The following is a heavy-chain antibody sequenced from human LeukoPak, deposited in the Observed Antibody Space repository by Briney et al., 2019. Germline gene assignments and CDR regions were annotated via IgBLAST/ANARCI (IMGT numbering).Heavy chain of an antibody. CDR3: ARGLDV. CDR1: GGSFSGYY. Sequence: PSETLSLTCAVYGGSFSGYYWNWIRQPPGKGLEWIGEINHSGSTNYNPSLKSRVTISVDTSKNQFSLKLSSVTAADTAVYYCARGLDVWGQGTTVTVSS. CDR2: INHSGST. J-gene: IGHJ6*02. V-gene: IGHV4-34*01.